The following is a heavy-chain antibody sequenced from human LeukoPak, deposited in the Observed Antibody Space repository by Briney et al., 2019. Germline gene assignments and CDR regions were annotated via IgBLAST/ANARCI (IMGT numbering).Heavy chain of an antibody. CDR2: IYNDGST. CDR1: GFSVSSKY. V-gene: IGHV3-53*01. Sequence: GGSLRLSCAISGFSVSSKYMSWVRQAPGKGPEWVSVIYNDGSTYYTDSVKGRFTISRDNSKNTLLPQMNSLRAEDTAVYYCARSGGVITVAPFDCWGQGSLVTVSS. J-gene: IGHJ4*02. D-gene: IGHD4-23*01. CDR3: ARSGGVITVAPFDC.